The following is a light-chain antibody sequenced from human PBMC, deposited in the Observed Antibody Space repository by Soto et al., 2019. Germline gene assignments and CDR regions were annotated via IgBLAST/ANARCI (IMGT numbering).Light chain of an antibody. CDR1: QSISSW. CDR2: EAS. J-gene: IGKJ1*01. V-gene: IGKV1-5*03. CDR3: QQYSTYSWT. Sequence: DIQMSQSPSTLSASVGDRVTIACRASQSISSWLAWYQQKPGKAPKILIYEASNLESGVPSRFSGSGSGTEFTLTTSGLQPDDFATYYCQQYSTYSWTFGQGTKVEI.